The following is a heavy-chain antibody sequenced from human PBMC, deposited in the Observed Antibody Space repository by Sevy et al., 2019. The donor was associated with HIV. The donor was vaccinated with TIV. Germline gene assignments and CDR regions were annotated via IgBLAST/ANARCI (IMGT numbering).Heavy chain of an antibody. CDR1: EFTFSNYY. J-gene: IGHJ4*01. CDR2: ISGRSSYT. Sequence: GGSLRLSCAVSEFTFSNYYMTWIRQAPGKGLEWISYISGRSSYTNYADSVRGRFTISRDNTKNLLYLQMNSLRVEDTAVYYCARSRSNYADYYFDYWGHGTLVTVSS. CDR3: ARSRSNYADYYFDY. D-gene: IGHD4-17*01. V-gene: IGHV3-11*06.